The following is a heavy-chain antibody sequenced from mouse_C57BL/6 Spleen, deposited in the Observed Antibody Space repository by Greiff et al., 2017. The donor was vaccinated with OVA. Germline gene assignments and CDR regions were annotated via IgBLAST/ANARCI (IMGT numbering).Heavy chain of an antibody. CDR3: ARSEYGNYERLFAY. J-gene: IGHJ3*01. V-gene: IGHV1-19*01. CDR1: GYTFTDYY. CDR2: INPYNGGT. D-gene: IGHD2-10*02. Sequence: VHVKQSGPVLVKPGASVKMSCKASGYTFTDYYMNWVKQSHGKSLEWIGVINPYNGGTSYNQKFKGKATLTVDKSSSTAYMELNSLTSEDSAVYYCARSEYGNYERLFAYWGQGTLVTVSA.